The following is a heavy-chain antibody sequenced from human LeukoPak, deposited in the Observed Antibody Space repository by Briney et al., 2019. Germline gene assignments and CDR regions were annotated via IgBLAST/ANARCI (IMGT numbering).Heavy chain of an antibody. J-gene: IGHJ4*02. CDR3: ARGTGLWELLSFDY. V-gene: IGHV4-34*01. CDR1: GGSFSGYY. CDR2: INHSGST. D-gene: IGHD3-10*01. Sequence: PSETLSLTCAVYGGSFSGYYWSWLRQPPEKGLECIGEINHSGSTNYSPSLKSRVTISVDTSKNHFSLKLSSVTAADTAVYYCARGTGLWELLSFDYWGQGTLVTVSS.